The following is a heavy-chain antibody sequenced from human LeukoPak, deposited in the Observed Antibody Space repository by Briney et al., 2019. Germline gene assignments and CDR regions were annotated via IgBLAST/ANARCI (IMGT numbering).Heavy chain of an antibody. CDR2: IDPSDSYT. J-gene: IGHJ4*02. D-gene: IGHD3-10*01. Sequence: GASLKISCQGSGYSFTSYWISWVRQLPGKGLEWMGRIDPSDSYTNYSPSFQGHVTISADKSISTAYLQWSSLKASDTAMYYCARRVGAFYYYGSVSYNYWGQGTLVTVSS. CDR1: GYSFTSYW. CDR3: ARRVGAFYYYGSVSYNY. V-gene: IGHV5-10-1*01.